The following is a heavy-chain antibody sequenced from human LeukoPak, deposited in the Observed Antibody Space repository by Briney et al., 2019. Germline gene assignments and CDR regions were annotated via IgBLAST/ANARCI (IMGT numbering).Heavy chain of an antibody. D-gene: IGHD2/OR15-2a*01. CDR3: ARDNRYLDPGVSYYYGIDV. CDR1: GGSISSGDCC. V-gene: IGHV4-30-4*08. Sequence: QTLSLTYTASGGSISSGDCCWGWVRQPPGKGLQWIGYICNGGNPYYNPSLKSRVTISVDTSKTQWSLKLSSLTVADTAVYHCARDNRYLDPGVSYYYGIDVWGQGTTVTVSS. CDR2: ICNGGNP. J-gene: IGHJ6*02.